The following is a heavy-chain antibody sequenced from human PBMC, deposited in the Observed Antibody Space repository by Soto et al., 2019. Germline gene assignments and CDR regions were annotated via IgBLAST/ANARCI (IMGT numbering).Heavy chain of an antibody. D-gene: IGHD3-10*01. Sequence: EVQLVGSGGGLVQPGGSLRLSCAASGFTFSSHWMHWVRQVPGQGLVWVSRTKTDGSTSYADSVKGRFTISRDNAKNTLYLQMNSLRAEDTAVYYCARDMRAVPWYGGVSSAFDIWGQGTMVTVSS. CDR1: GFTFSSHW. CDR3: ARDMRAVPWYGGVSSAFDI. J-gene: IGHJ3*02. V-gene: IGHV3-74*01. CDR2: TKTDGST.